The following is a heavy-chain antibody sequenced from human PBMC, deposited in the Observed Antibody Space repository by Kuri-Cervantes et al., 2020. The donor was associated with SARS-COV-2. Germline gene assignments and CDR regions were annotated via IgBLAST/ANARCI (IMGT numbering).Heavy chain of an antibody. J-gene: IGHJ4*02. CDR1: GFLFSASA. CDR3: TTLIDY. CDR2: VRGKANNYAT. V-gene: IGHV3-73*01. Sequence: GGSLRFSCAASGFLFSASAIHWVRQGSGKGLEWVGRVRGKANNYATAYAASVKGRFTISRDDSKNMAYLQMNSLKTEDTAVYYCTTLIDYWGQGALVTVSS.